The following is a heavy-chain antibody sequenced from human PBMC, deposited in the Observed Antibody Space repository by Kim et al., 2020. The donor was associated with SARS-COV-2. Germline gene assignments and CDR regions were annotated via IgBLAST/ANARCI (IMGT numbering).Heavy chain of an antibody. CDR3: ARERGYCSGGSCYPLDP. Sequence: SETLSLTCAVYGGSFSGYYWSWIRQPPGKGLEWIGEINHSGSTNYNPSLKSRVTISVDTSKNQFSLKLSSVTAADTAVYYCARERGYCSGGSCYPLDPWGQGTLVTVSS. V-gene: IGHV4-34*01. J-gene: IGHJ5*02. CDR2: INHSGST. CDR1: GGSFSGYY. D-gene: IGHD2-15*01.